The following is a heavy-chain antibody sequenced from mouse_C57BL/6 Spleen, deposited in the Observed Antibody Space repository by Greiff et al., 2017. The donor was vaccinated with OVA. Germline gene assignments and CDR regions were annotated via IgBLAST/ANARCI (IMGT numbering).Heavy chain of an antibody. Sequence: QVQLQQSGPELVKPGASVKISCKASGYAFSSSWMNWVKQRPGKGLEWIGRIYPGDGDTNYNGKFKGKATLTADKSSSTAYMQLSSLTSEDSAVYFCARSSGPWFAYWGQGTLVTVSA. J-gene: IGHJ3*01. CDR3: ARSSGPWFAY. CDR1: GYAFSSSW. V-gene: IGHV1-82*01. CDR2: IYPGDGDT.